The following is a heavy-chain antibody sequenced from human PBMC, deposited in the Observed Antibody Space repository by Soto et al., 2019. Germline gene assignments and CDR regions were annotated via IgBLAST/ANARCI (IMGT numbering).Heavy chain of an antibody. CDR3: AREVLGYCSGGSCYPRAYYYYGMDV. CDR1: GGSISSGDYY. J-gene: IGHJ6*02. CDR2: IYYSGST. D-gene: IGHD2-15*01. V-gene: IGHV4-30-4*01. Sequence: QVQLQESGPGLVKPSQTLSLTCTVSGGSISSGDYYWSWIRQPPGKGLEWIGYIYYSGSTYYNPSLKSRVTISVDTSKNPFSLKLSSVTAADTAVYYCAREVLGYCSGGSCYPRAYYYYGMDVWGQGTTVTVSS.